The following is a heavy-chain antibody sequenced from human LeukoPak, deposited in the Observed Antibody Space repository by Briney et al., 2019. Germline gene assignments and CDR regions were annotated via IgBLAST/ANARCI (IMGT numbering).Heavy chain of an antibody. Sequence: GGSLRLSCAASGFTFSTYAMHWVRQSTGTGLEWVSAIGSAGDTYYPGSVKGRFIISRENAKSSLYLQMNSLRAGDTAVYYCARGGDNRLIDYWGQGTLVTVSS. CDR2: IGSAGDT. CDR1: GFTFSTYA. J-gene: IGHJ4*02. CDR3: ARGGDNRLIDY. D-gene: IGHD2-21*01. V-gene: IGHV3-13*01.